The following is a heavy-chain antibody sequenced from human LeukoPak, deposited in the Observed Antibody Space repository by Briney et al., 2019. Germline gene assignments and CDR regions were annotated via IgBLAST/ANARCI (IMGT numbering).Heavy chain of an antibody. Sequence: PGGSLRLSCVASGFTFINYDMHWVRQAPGKGLVWVSRINSDGSSTSYADSVKGRFTISRDNAKNTLYLQMNSLRAEDTAVYYCARADTAPRCGMDVWGQGTTVTVSS. V-gene: IGHV3-74*01. D-gene: IGHD5-18*01. CDR2: INSDGSST. J-gene: IGHJ6*02. CDR1: GFTFINYD. CDR3: ARADTAPRCGMDV.